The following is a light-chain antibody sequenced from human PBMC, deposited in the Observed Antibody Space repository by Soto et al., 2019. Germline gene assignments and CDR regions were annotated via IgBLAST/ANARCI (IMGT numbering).Light chain of an antibody. Sequence: QPVLTQPPSASGTPGQRVTISCSGSSSNIGSNTVNWYQQLPGTAPKLLIDSNNQRPSGVPDRFSGSKSGTSASLAISGLQSEDEADYYCAAWDDSLNGYVFGTGTKLTVL. V-gene: IGLV1-44*01. CDR1: SSNIGSNT. CDR3: AAWDDSLNGYV. CDR2: SNN. J-gene: IGLJ1*01.